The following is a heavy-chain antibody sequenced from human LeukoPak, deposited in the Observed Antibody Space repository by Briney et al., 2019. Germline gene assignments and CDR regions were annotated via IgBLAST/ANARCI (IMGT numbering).Heavy chain of an antibody. D-gene: IGHD6-19*01. V-gene: IGHV1-46*01. CDR1: GYTFTSYY. CDR2: INPSGGST. Sequence: GASVKVSCKVSGYTFTSYYMHWVRQAPGQGLEWMGIINPSGGSTSYAQKFQGRVTMTRDTSTSTVYMELSSLRSEDTAVYYCARDFSSGWPLYYFDYWGQGTLVTVSS. CDR3: ARDFSSGWPLYYFDY. J-gene: IGHJ4*02.